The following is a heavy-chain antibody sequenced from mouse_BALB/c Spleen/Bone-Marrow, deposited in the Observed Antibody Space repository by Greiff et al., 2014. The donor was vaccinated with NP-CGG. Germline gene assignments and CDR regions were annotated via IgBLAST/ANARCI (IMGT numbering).Heavy chain of an antibody. V-gene: IGHV2-3*01. CDR3: AKTNRYGYAMDY. Sequence: PCLFAPSLCLSFSFSFSWFSFIGFCVCWVRPPSGKGLAWLGVIWGDGSINYHSALISRLSISKDNSKSQVFLELNSLQTDDTATYYCAKTNRYGYAMDYWGQGTSVTVSS. D-gene: IGHD1-1*01. CDR1: WFSFIGFC. CDR2: IWGDGSI. J-gene: IGHJ4*01.